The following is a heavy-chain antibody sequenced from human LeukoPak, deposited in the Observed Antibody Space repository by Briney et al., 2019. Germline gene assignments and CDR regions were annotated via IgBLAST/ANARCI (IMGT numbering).Heavy chain of an antibody. CDR3: ARDRRALEGYYYYGIDV. V-gene: IGHV3-66*01. Sequence: GGSLSLSGAVSGFTVSSNYRSWVRQAPGKGLEWVSVIYTGGTTYYEDSVRGRFTISRDNSKKTLYLQMNNLRAEDTAVYYCARDRRALEGYYYYGIDVWGQGTTVNVSS. J-gene: IGHJ6*02. CDR1: GFTVSSNY. CDR2: IYTGGTT. D-gene: IGHD2-15*01.